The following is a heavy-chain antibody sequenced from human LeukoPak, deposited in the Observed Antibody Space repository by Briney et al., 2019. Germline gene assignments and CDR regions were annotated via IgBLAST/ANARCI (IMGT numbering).Heavy chain of an antibody. CDR1: GGSISSSSHY. CDR2: IYYSGST. Sequence: SETLSLTCSVSGGSISSSSHYWGWIRQPPGKGLQWIGGIYYSGSTYYNPSLKSRVTISVDTSKNQFSLKLSSVTAADTAVYYCARAGRGYSYTFDYWGQGTLVTVSS. V-gene: IGHV4-39*07. CDR3: ARAGRGYSYTFDY. D-gene: IGHD5-18*01. J-gene: IGHJ4*02.